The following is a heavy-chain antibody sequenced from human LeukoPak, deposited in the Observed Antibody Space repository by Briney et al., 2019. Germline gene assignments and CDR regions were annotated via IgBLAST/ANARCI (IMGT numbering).Heavy chain of an antibody. Sequence: GESLKISCKGSGYSFTSYWIGWVRQMPGKGLGWMGIIYPGDSDTRYSPSFQGQVTISADKSISTAYLQWSSLKASDTAMYYCARHPYCGGDCYPRLGDYWGQGTLVTVSS. CDR2: IYPGDSDT. D-gene: IGHD2-21*02. J-gene: IGHJ4*02. V-gene: IGHV5-51*01. CDR1: GYSFTSYW. CDR3: ARHPYCGGDCYPRLGDY.